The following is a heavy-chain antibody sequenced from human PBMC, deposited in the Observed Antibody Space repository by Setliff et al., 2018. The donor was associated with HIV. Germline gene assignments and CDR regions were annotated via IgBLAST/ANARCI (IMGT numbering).Heavy chain of an antibody. CDR2: AYYNGQD. CDR1: GDSISGHF. D-gene: IGHD3-10*01. V-gene: IGHV4-59*08. CDR3: TRHLPVYYGSGVSYYFDY. Sequence: PSETLSLTCTVSGDSISGHFWNWIRQTPDKGLEWIGRAYYNGQDDHNPSLRSRLTISVDTSKNQVSLKLTSVTAADTAVYYCTRHLPVYYGSGVSYYFDYWGQGTLLTVSS. J-gene: IGHJ4*02.